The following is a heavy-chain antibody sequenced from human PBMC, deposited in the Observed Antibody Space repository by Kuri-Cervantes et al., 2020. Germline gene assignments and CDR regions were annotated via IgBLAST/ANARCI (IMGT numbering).Heavy chain of an antibody. CDR1: GFTVSSNY. Sequence: GGSLRLSCAASGFTVSSNYMSWVRQAPGKGLEWVSVIYSRGSTYYADSVKGRFTISRHNSKNTLYLQMNSLRAEDAAVYYCARNQPYYGDYEYSYIDVWGKGTKVTVSS. CDR3: ARNQPYYGDYEYSYIDV. D-gene: IGHD4-17*01. CDR2: IYSRGST. V-gene: IGHV3-53*04. J-gene: IGHJ6*03.